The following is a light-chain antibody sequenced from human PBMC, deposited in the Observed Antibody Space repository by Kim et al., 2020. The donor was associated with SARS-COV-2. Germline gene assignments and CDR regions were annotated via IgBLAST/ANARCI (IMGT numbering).Light chain of an antibody. CDR3: AAWEDTLVGRV. J-gene: IGLJ3*02. Sequence: QAVVTQPPSASGAPGQRVAISCSGSSSNIGSNTVNWYQQLPGTAPKLLISRNNQRPSGVPDRFSASKSGTSASLAISDLQSEDEADYYCAAWEDTLVGRVFGGGTQLTVL. CDR1: SSNIGSNT. V-gene: IGLV1-44*01. CDR2: RNN.